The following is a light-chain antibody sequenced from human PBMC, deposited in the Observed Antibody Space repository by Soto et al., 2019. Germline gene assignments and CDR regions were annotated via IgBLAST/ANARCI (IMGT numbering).Light chain of an antibody. Sequence: QSALTQPACVSGAPGQSVTISCTGTSSDVGGYNYVSWYQQHPGKVPKLLIYEVSNRPSGVSNRFSGSKSGNTASLTISGLQAEDEANYYCSSYTSSSTYVFGTGTKVTAL. J-gene: IGLJ1*01. CDR3: SSYTSSSTYV. V-gene: IGLV2-14*01. CDR1: SSDVGGYNY. CDR2: EVS.